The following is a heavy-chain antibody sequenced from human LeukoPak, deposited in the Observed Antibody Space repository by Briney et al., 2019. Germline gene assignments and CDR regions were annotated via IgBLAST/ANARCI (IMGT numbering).Heavy chain of an antibody. CDR3: AKDPLQYGSGSYYFDY. CDR2: IWYDGNNK. V-gene: IGHV3-30*02. D-gene: IGHD3-10*01. CDR1: GFTFSSCG. J-gene: IGHJ4*02. Sequence: PGGSLRLSYPASGFTFSSCGMHWVRQAPGKGLEWVAFIWYDGNNKYYADSVKGRFTISRDSSKNTLYLQMNSLRAEDTAVYYCAKDPLQYGSGSYYFDYWGQGTLVTVSS.